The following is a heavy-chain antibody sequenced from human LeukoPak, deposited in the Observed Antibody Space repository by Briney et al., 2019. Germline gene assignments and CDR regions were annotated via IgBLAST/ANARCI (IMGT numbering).Heavy chain of an antibody. D-gene: IGHD1-26*01. CDR2: MNPNSGNT. CDR3: ARVVGGSSGYYFDY. CDR1: GYTFTSYD. Sequence: ASVKVSCKASGYTFTSYDINWVRQATGQGLEWMGWMNPNSGNTGYAQKFQGRVTMTRDTSTSTVYMELSSLRSEDTAVYYCARVVGGSSGYYFDYWGQGTLVTVSS. V-gene: IGHV1-8*01. J-gene: IGHJ4*02.